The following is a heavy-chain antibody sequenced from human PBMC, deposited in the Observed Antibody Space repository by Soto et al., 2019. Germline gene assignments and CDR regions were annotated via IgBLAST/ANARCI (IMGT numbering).Heavy chain of an antibody. Sequence: SENLSLTCTVSGGSMNNFYWSWMRQPPGKGLEWIGYVSYSDSSNYNPSLKSRVTISVDTSKNQFYLKVNSVTAAGTAVYYCARDSGYSYGYTLDHWGQGTLVTVSS. CDR2: VSYSDSS. CDR1: GGSMNNFY. CDR3: ARDSGYSYGYTLDH. J-gene: IGHJ4*02. V-gene: IGHV4-59*13. D-gene: IGHD5-18*01.